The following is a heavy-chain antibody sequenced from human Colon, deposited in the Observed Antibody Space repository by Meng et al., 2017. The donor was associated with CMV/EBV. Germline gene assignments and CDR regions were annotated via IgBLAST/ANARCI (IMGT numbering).Heavy chain of an antibody. V-gene: IGHV3-48*04. J-gene: IGHJ6*02. CDR1: GFTFSSYS. CDR3: ARDLVPHGLDV. D-gene: IGHD4-23*01. CDR2: LSGSRTII. Sequence: GGSLRLSCAASGFTFSSYSMNWVRQAPGKGLEWVAYLSGSRTIIDYADSVKCRFTISRDHAKNSLYLEMNSLRAEDTGVSYWARDLVPHGLDVWGQGTTVTVSS.